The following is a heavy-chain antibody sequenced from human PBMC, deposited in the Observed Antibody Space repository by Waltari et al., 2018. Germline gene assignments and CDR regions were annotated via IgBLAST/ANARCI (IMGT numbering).Heavy chain of an antibody. Sequence: QVQLQESGPGLVKPSETLSLTCPVSGASITSYYWSWIRQSPGKGLEWIGDISYSGRTNYGPSLKSRITISLDTSKNQFSLKLTSVTAADTAVYYCARESSWFDPGGPGTLVTVSS. J-gene: IGHJ5*02. CDR3: ARESSWFDP. D-gene: IGHD3-10*01. V-gene: IGHV4-59*01. CDR1: GASITSYY. CDR2: ISYSGRT.